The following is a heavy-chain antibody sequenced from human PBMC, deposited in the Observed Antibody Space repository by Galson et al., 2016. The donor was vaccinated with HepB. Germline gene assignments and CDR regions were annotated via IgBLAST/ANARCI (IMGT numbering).Heavy chain of an antibody. V-gene: IGHV4-4*02. D-gene: IGHD3-10*01. J-gene: IGHJ4*02. CDR3: ARKLSGSGLIDY. CDR2: VSQSRNA. CDR1: GDSISSTNW. Sequence: SETLSLTCAVSGDSISSTNWWTWVRQPPGKGLEWIGEVSQSRNAIYNPSLERRVTMSVDKSMNHFFLKLITVTAADTAVYFCARKLSGSGLIDYWGQGALVTVSS.